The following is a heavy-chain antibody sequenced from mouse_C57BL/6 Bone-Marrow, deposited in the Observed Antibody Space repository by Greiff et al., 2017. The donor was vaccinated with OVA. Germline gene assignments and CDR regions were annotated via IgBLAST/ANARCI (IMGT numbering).Heavy chain of an antibody. CDR1: GFTFSSYA. J-gene: IGHJ3*01. CDR2: ISSGGDYI. V-gene: IGHV5-9-1*02. D-gene: IGHD2-13*01. CDR3: TRDGDYAPFAY. Sequence: EVQRVESGEGLVKPGGSLKLSCAASGFTFSSYAMSWVRQTPEKRLEWVAYISSGGDYIYYADTVKGRFTISRDNARNTLYLQRSSLKSEDTAMYYCTRDGDYAPFAYWGQGTLVTVSA.